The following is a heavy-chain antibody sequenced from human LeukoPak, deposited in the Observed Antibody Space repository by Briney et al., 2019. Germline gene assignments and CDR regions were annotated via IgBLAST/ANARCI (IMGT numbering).Heavy chain of an antibody. CDR2: ISYDGSNK. D-gene: IGHD6-19*01. CDR3: ARDPDVGIAVAGYYFDY. CDR1: GFTFSSYA. V-gene: IGHV3-30-3*01. J-gene: IGHJ4*02. Sequence: GRSLRLSCAASGFTFSSYAMHWVRQAPGKGLEGVAVISYDGSNKYYADSVKGRFTISRDNSKNTLYLQMNSLRAEDTAVYYCARDPDVGIAVAGYYFDYWGQGTLVTVSS.